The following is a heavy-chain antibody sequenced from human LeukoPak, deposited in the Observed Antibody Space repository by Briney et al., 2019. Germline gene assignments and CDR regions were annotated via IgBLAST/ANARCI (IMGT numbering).Heavy chain of an antibody. CDR2: ISYDGSNK. CDR1: GFTFSSYS. CDR3: ARDPTNYDFWSGYYAPGYMDV. D-gene: IGHD3-3*01. V-gene: IGHV3-30*03. Sequence: GGSLRLSCAASGFTFSSYSMNWVRQAPGKGLEWVAVISYDGSNKYYADSVKGRFTISRDNSKNTLYLQMNSLRAEDTAVYYCARDPTNYDFWSGYYAPGYMDVWGKGTTVTVSS. J-gene: IGHJ6*03.